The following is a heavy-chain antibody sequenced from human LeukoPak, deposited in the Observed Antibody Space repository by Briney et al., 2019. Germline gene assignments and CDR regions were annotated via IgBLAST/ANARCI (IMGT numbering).Heavy chain of an antibody. D-gene: IGHD4-17*01. V-gene: IGHV1-2*02. CDR3: VRTGDYLWNFLDY. J-gene: IGHJ4*02. CDR1: GYTFTVYY. Sequence: WASVKVSCTASGYTFTVYYIHWVRHAPGQGLGWMGWINAKSSTTNYAKKSQGRVAMTPDTSISTAYMELSGLRSDETAVYSCVRTGDYLWNFLDYSGEEGLVTVSS. CDR2: INAKSSTT.